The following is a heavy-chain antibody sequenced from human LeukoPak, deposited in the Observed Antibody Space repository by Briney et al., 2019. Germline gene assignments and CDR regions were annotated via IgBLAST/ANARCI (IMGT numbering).Heavy chain of an antibody. D-gene: IGHD2-21*02. CDR1: GFTFSTYA. CDR3: AKGDAVTAIFPLDY. V-gene: IGHV3-23*01. CDR2: ISGSGGTT. J-gene: IGHJ4*02. Sequence: GGSLRLSCAASGFTFSTYAMNWVRQAPGKGLEWVSGISGSGGTTYYADSVQGRFTISRDNSKKTVFLQMNSLRAEDTAVYYCAKGDAVTAIFPLDYWGQGALVIVSS.